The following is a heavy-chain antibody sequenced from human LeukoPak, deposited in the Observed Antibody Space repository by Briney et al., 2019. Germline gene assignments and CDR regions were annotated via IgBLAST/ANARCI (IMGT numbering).Heavy chain of an antibody. V-gene: IGHV1-69*05. Sequence: SVKVSCKASGGTFSSYAISWVRPAAGQGLAWMGGIIPIFGTANYAQKFQGRVTITTDESTSIAYMELSSLRSEDTAVYYCATLRSGYYYYYYYMDVWGKGTTVTVSS. CDR1: GGTFSSYA. CDR2: IIPIFGTA. J-gene: IGHJ6*03. D-gene: IGHD3-22*01. CDR3: ATLRSGYYYYYYYMDV.